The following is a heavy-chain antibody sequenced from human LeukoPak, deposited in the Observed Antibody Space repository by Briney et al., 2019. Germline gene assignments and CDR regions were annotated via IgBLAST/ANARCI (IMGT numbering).Heavy chain of an antibody. J-gene: IGHJ4*02. CDR2: IYYSGST. V-gene: IGHV4-39*01. Sequence: ASETLSLTCTVSGGSISSGSYYWGWIRQPPGKGLEWIGSIYYSGSTYYNPSLKSRVTISVDTSKNQFSLKLSSVTAADTAVYYCARRAAQGFVDYWGQGTLVTVAS. CDR3: ARRAAQGFVDY. D-gene: IGHD6-25*01. CDR1: GGSISSGSYY.